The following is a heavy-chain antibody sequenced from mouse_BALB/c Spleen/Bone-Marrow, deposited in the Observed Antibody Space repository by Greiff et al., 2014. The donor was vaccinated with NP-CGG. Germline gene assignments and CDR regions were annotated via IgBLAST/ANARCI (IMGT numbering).Heavy chain of an antibody. V-gene: IGHV1-82*01. Sequence: VQLQQSGPELVKPGASVKISCTGSGYAFSSSWMNWVQQGPGQGLEWIGRIYPGDGDTNSNGRFKGKATLTADRSSNTAYMQLSSLTSVDSAVYFCARSAYYGSSYGAMDYWGQGTSVTVSS. D-gene: IGHD1-1*01. CDR3: ARSAYYGSSYGAMDY. CDR2: IYPGDGDT. CDR1: GYAFSSSW. J-gene: IGHJ4*01.